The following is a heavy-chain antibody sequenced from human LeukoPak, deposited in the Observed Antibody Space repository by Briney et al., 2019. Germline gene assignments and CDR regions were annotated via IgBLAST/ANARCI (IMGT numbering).Heavy chain of an antibody. V-gene: IGHV1-69*06. Sequence: ASVKVSCKASGYTFTSYGISWVRQAPGQGLECMGGIIPIFGTANYAQKFQGRVTITADKSTSTAYMELSSLRSEDTAVYYCERGRDGYNLPYNWFDPWGQGTLVTVSS. CDR1: GYTFTSYG. CDR3: ERGRDGYNLPYNWFDP. CDR2: IIPIFGTA. D-gene: IGHD5-24*01. J-gene: IGHJ5*02.